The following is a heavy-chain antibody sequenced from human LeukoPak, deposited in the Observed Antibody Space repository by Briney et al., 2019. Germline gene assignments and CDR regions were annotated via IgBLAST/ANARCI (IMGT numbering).Heavy chain of an antibody. V-gene: IGHV1-46*01. CDR1: GYTFTSYY. Sequence: ASVKVSCKASGYTFTSYYMHWVRQAPGRGLEWMGIINPSGGSTSYAQKFQGRVTMTRDTSTSTVYMELSSLRSEDTAVYYCARPLGPNLYYYDSSGSLDYWGQGTLVTVSS. CDR3: ARPLGPNLYYYDSSGSLDY. D-gene: IGHD3-22*01. J-gene: IGHJ4*02. CDR2: INPSGGST.